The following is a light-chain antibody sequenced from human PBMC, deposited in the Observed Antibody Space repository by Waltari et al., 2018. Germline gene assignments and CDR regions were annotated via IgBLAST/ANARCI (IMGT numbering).Light chain of an antibody. CDR2: DAS. CDR1: QDISNY. J-gene: IGKJ3*01. CDR3: QQYDNLPTT. Sequence: DIPITQSPSSLSASVGDRVTITCQSNQDISNYLNWYQQKPGKAPKHLIYDASNLETGVPSRFSGSGSGTDFTFTISSLQPEDIATYYCQQYDNLPTTFGPGTKVDIK. V-gene: IGKV1-33*01.